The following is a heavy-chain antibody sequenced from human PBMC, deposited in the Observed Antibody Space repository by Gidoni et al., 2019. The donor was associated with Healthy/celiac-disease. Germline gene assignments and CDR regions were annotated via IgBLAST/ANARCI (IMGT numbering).Heavy chain of an antibody. V-gene: IGHV3-23*01. J-gene: IGHJ4*02. CDR3: AKERDTGDRSLWVMIVVITGYDY. D-gene: IGHD3-22*01. Sequence: EVQLLESGGGLVQPGGSLRLSCAASGFTFSSYAMSWVRQAPGKGLEWVSAISGSGGSTYYADSVKGRFTISRDNSKNTLYLQMNSLRAEDTAVYYCAKERDTGDRSLWVMIVVITGYDYWGQGTLVTVSS. CDR1: GFTFSSYA. CDR2: ISGSGGST.